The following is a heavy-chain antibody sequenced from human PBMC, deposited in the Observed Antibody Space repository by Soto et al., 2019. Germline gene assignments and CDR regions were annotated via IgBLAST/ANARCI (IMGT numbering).Heavy chain of an antibody. CDR2: INPSGATT. Sequence: QVSLVQSGAEVKKPGASVKVSCKASGYTFTSYYVHWVRQAPGQGLEWMGIINPSGATTTYAQNFQGRVAMTSHTPXSTVYMELSSLRSEDTAVYYCARRDCFSSSCYFKYWGQGTLVTVSS. V-gene: IGHV1-46*01. D-gene: IGHD2-2*01. J-gene: IGHJ4*02. CDR3: ARRDCFSSSCYFKY. CDR1: GYTFTSYY.